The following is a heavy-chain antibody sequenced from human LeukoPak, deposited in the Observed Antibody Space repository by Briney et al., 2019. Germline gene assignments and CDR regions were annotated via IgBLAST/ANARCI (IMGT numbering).Heavy chain of an antibody. J-gene: IGHJ4*02. Sequence: SETLSLTCTVSGGSISSYYWTWIRQPPGKGLEWIGYIYYSGSTNYNPSLKSRVTISVDTSKNQFSLKLSSVTAADTAVYYCARVRGSYSVYYFDYWGQGTLVTVSS. D-gene: IGHD1-26*01. CDR1: GGSISSYY. CDR3: ARVRGSYSVYYFDY. CDR2: IYYSGST. V-gene: IGHV4-59*08.